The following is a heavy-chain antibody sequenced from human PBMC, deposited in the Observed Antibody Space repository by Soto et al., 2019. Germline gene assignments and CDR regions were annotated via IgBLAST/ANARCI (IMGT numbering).Heavy chain of an antibody. J-gene: IGHJ6*02. Sequence: GGSLRLSCAASGFTFSSYAMSWVRQAPGKGLEWVSAISGSAGSTYYADSVKGRFTISRDNSKNTVYLQMSSLRAEDTAVYYCAKAGGCVPQYYSMDVWGQGTTVTVSS. D-gene: IGHD2-21*01. CDR1: GFTFSSYA. V-gene: IGHV3-23*01. CDR2: ISGSAGST. CDR3: AKAGGCVPQYYSMDV.